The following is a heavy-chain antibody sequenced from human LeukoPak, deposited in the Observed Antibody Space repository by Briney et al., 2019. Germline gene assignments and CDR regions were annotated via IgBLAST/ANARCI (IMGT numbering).Heavy chain of an antibody. Sequence: SETLSLTCTVSGGSVSSGDYCWSWIRQPPGKGLEWIGCIYYSGSTNYNPSFKSRITISVDTSRNQFSLQLSSVTAADTAVYYCARIHRYCSSGACYVLDNWGQGTLVAVSS. V-gene: IGHV4-61*08. CDR1: GGSVSSGDYC. J-gene: IGHJ4*02. CDR2: IYYSGST. CDR3: ARIHRYCSSGACYVLDN. D-gene: IGHD2-15*01.